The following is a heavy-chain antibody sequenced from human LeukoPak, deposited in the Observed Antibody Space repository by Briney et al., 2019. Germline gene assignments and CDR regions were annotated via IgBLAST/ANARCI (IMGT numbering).Heavy chain of an antibody. D-gene: IGHD2-15*01. CDR3: AKTPTRILATGAEYLQH. Sequence: GGSLRLSCAASGFTFSSYAMSWVRQAPGKGLEWVSAISGSGGSTYYADSVKGRFTISRDNSKNTLYLQMNSLRAEDTAVYYCAKTPTRILATGAEYLQHWGQGTLVTVSS. V-gene: IGHV3-23*01. CDR1: GFTFSSYA. CDR2: ISGSGGST. J-gene: IGHJ1*01.